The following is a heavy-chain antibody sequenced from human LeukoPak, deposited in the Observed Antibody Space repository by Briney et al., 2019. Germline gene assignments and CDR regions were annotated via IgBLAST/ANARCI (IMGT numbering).Heavy chain of an antibody. CDR3: AKIEVGRFDP. J-gene: IGHJ5*02. Sequence: LEWIGDIYDRGSTTYNPSLKSRVSISVDTSRNQFSLNLRSVTAADTAVYYCAKIEVGRFDPWGQGTLVTVSS. CDR2: IYDRGST. V-gene: IGHV4-59*01. D-gene: IGHD1-26*01.